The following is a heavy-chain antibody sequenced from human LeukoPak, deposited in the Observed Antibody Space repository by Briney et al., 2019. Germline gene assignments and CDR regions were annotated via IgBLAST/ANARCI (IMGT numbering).Heavy chain of an antibody. D-gene: IGHD1-14*01. CDR3: AKDVPGSWAPDY. CDR1: GFTFNNYG. V-gene: IGHV3-30*18. CDR2: ISQDGSRK. J-gene: IGHJ4*02. Sequence: GGSLRLSCAASGFTFNNYGMHWVRQVPGKGLEWVASISQDGSRKYYADSVKGRFTISRDNSKNTLYLQMISLRGEDTAVYYCAKDVPGSWAPDYWGQGTLVTVSS.